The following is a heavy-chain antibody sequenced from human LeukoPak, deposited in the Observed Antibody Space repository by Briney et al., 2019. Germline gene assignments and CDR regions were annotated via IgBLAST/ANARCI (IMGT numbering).Heavy chain of an antibody. V-gene: IGHV3-7*04. Sequence: GGSLRLSCAASGFTFSNYWMSWVRQAPGKGLEWVANIKQDGSEKKYVDSVEGRFSISRDNAKNSLYLQIYSLRVEDTAGYYCARWYGGSGSWVLDAWGQGTTVTVSS. CDR3: ARWYGGSGSWVLDA. D-gene: IGHD3-10*01. CDR2: IKQDGSEK. J-gene: IGHJ6*02. CDR1: GFTFSNYW.